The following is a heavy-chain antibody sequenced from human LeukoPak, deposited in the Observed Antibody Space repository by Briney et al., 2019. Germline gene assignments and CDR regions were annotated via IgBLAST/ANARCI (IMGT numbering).Heavy chain of an antibody. CDR1: GGSISSGSYY. D-gene: IGHD5/OR15-5a*01. CDR2: IYTSGST. V-gene: IGHV4-61*02. Sequence: KPSETLSLTCTVSGGSISSGSYYWSWIRQPAGKGLEWIGRIYTSGSTNYNPSLKSRVTISIDTSKNQFSLRLTSVTAADTAVYFCATLVSTRYYFDYWGQGTLVTVSS. J-gene: IGHJ4*02. CDR3: ATLVSTRYYFDY.